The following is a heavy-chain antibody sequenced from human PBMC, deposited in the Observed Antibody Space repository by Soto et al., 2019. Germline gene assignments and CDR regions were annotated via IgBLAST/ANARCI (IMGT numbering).Heavy chain of an antibody. CDR2: ISGGSGDST. D-gene: IGHD2-2*01. CDR3: AKNQPSWATRAAFDY. J-gene: IGHJ4*02. V-gene: IGHV3-23*01. Sequence: GGSLRLSCAASGFTFSNYAMNWVRQAPGKGLEWVSGISGGSGDSTFYADSVKGRFTISRDNSKNTLHLQMNSLRTEDTAVYYCAKNQPSWATRAAFDYWGQGTPVTVSS. CDR1: GFTFSNYA.